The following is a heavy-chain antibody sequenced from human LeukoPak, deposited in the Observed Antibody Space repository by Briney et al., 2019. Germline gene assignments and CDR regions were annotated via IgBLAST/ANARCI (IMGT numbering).Heavy chain of an antibody. CDR2: INHSGST. J-gene: IGHJ5*02. CDR1: GGSFSGYY. D-gene: IGHD3-22*01. CDR3: VRHYDSSGYYYEP. Sequence: SETLSLTCAVYGGSFSGYYWSWIRQPPGKGLEWIGEINHSGSTNYNPSLNSRVTMAVDTSKNQFSLKLSSVTAADTAVYYCVRHYDSSGYYYEPWGQGTLVTVSS. V-gene: IGHV4-34*01.